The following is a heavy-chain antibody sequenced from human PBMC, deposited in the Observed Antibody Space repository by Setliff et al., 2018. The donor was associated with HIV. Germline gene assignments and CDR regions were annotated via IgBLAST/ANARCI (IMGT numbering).Heavy chain of an antibody. CDR1: DDPINSFY. Sequence: PSETLSLTCTVSDDPINSFYWSWIRQPPGKGLEWIGHIYASGSTKYNPSLESRVTMSVDTSRTQFSLKLRSVTAADTAVYYCARVGASGVPSTMDYYYYMDVWGKGTTVTVSS. CDR3: ARVGASGVPSTMDYYYYMDV. J-gene: IGHJ6*03. CDR2: IYASGST. V-gene: IGHV4-4*07. D-gene: IGHD3-10*01.